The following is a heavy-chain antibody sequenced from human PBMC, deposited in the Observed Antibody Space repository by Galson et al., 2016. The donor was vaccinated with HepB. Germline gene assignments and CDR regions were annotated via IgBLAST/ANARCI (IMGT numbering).Heavy chain of an antibody. J-gene: IGHJ3*02. D-gene: IGHD6-13*01. V-gene: IGHV3-21*01. CDR2: ISSSSSYI. CDR1: GFTFSSYS. CDR3: MSGYTSGI. Sequence: SLRLSCAASGFTFSSYSMNWVRQAPGKGLEWVSCISSSSSYIYYGDSVKGRITISRDNAKNSLYLQMNSLRVEDTAMYFCMSGYTSGIWGQGTMVTVSS.